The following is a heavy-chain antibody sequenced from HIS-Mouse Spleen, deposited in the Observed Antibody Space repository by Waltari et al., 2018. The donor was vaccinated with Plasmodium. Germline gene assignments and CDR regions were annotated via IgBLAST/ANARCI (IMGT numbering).Heavy chain of an antibody. J-gene: IGHJ1*01. Sequence: SCKASGYTFTGYYMHWVRQAPGQGLEWMGWINPNSGGTNYAQKFQGRVTMTRDTSISTAYRVRSRRRSDDTAVYYCARVLGYKAAAGTFVEYFQHWGQGTLVTVSS. CDR2: INPNSGGT. V-gene: IGHV1-2*02. D-gene: IGHD6-13*01. CDR3: ARVLGYKAAAGTFVEYFQH. CDR1: GYTFTGYY.